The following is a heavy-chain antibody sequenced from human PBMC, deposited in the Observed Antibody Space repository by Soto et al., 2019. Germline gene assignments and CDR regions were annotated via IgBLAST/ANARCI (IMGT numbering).Heavy chain of an antibody. D-gene: IGHD6-19*01. Sequence: PGGSLRLSCEASGFTFKESAMNWVRQAPGKGLEWVASISDTGASTWYAESVRGRLSISRDNSKNTLYLQMNSLRGEDTAVYYCAKGRGSGWAWYFDKWGQGTMVTV. CDR2: ISDTGAST. CDR3: AKGRGSGWAWYFDK. CDR1: GFTFKESA. V-gene: IGHV3-23*01. J-gene: IGHJ4*02.